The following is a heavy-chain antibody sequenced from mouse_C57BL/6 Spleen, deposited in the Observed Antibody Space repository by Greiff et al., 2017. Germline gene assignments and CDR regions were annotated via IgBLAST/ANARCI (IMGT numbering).Heavy chain of an antibody. Sequence: LQESGAELVKPGASVKISCKASGYAFSSYWMNWVKQRPGKGLEWIGQIYPGDGDTNYNGQFKGKATLTADKSSSTAYMRLSSLTSEDSAVYCCASIYDGYSYYARDDWGQGTSVTVSS. D-gene: IGHD2-3*01. CDR3: ASIYDGYSYYARDD. CDR1: GYAFSSYW. CDR2: IYPGDGDT. V-gene: IGHV1-80*01. J-gene: IGHJ4*01.